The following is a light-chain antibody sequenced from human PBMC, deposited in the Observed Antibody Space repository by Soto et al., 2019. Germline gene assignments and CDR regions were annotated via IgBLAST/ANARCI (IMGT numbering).Light chain of an antibody. CDR2: DAS. CDR3: QQFHYYPQT. V-gene: IGKV1D-13*01. CDR1: QVINSA. J-gene: IGKJ2*01. Sequence: AVQLTQSPSSLSASVGDRVTITCRASQVINSALAWYQQRPGKAPKLLISDASTLDSGVPSRFTGSGSGTDFALTISSLQPEDVATYFCQQFHYYPQTFGQGTKLEMK.